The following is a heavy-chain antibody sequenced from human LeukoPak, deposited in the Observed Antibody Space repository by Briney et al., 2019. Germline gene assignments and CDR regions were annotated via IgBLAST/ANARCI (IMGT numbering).Heavy chain of an antibody. Sequence: GASVKVSCKASGGTFSSHAISWVRQAPGQGLEWMGGIIPIFGTANYAQKFQGRVTITADESTSTAYMELSSLRSEDTAVYYCARDTTLGYCSSTSCTDGRAGFDYWGQGTLVTVSS. D-gene: IGHD2-2*01. CDR1: GGTFSSHA. J-gene: IGHJ4*02. CDR3: ARDTTLGYCSSTSCTDGRAGFDY. CDR2: IIPIFGTA. V-gene: IGHV1-69*13.